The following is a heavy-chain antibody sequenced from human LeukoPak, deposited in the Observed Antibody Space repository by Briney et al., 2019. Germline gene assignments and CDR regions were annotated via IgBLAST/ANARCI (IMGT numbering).Heavy chain of an antibody. J-gene: IGHJ4*02. V-gene: IGHV4-59*01. CDR3: ARDHFGFDY. CDR1: GGSISSYY. D-gene: IGHD3-3*01. Sequence: TSETLSLTCTVSGGSISSYYWSWIRQPPGKGLEWIGYIYYSGSTNYNPSLKSRVTISVDTSKNQFSLKLSSVTAADTAVYYCARDHFGFDYWGQGTLVTVSS. CDR2: IYYSGST.